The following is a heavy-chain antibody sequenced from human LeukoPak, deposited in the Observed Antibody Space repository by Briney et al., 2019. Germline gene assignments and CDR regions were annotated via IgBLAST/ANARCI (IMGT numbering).Heavy chain of an antibody. CDR1: GFTFSSYA. J-gene: IGHJ4*02. Sequence: GGSLRLSCAASGFTFSSYAMSWVRQAPGKGLEWVSAISGSGGSTYYADSVKGRFTIPRDNAKNSLYLQMNSLRAEDTAVYYCARDWSGSRGGFDYWGQGTLVTVSS. CDR2: ISGSGGST. D-gene: IGHD3-10*01. CDR3: ARDWSGSRGGFDY. V-gene: IGHV3-23*01.